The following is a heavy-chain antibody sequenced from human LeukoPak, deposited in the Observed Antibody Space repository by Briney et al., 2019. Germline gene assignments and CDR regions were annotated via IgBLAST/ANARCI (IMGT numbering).Heavy chain of an antibody. V-gene: IGHV3-30*03. D-gene: IGHD3-10*01. CDR1: GFTFSSYG. Sequence: GSLRLSCAASGFTFSSYGMHWVRQAPGKGLEWVAVISYDGSNKYYADSVKGRFTISRDNSKNTLYLQMNSLRAEDTAVYYCARDTTYYYGSGSYRAHYYYYGMDVWGQGTTVTVSS. CDR2: ISYDGSNK. J-gene: IGHJ6*02. CDR3: ARDTTYYYGSGSYRAHYYYYGMDV.